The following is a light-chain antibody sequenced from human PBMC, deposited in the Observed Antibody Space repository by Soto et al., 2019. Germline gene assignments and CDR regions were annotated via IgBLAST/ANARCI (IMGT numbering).Light chain of an antibody. CDR3: AAWDDSRLGSWV. CDR1: TSDVGLYNY. CDR2: EVS. V-gene: IGLV2-14*01. Sequence: QSALTQPASVSGSPGQSITISCTGTTSDVGLYNYVSWYQQHPGKAPKLMISEVSNRPSGVSNRFSGSKSGNTASLTISGLQAEDEADYYCAAWDDSRLGSWVFGGGTKLSVL. J-gene: IGLJ3*02.